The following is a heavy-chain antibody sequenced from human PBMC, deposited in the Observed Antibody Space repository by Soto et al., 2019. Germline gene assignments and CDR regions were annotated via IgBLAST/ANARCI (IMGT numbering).Heavy chain of an antibody. CDR1: GDTISTGGYT. D-gene: IGHD3-10*01. Sequence: SETLSLTCDVSGDTISTGGYTWAWIRQPPGEALEWIGHTYHSGSTYYNPSLKSRVTISVDTSKNQFSLKLSSVTAADTAVYYCARGVTMVRGVIIPWFDPWGQGTLVTVSS. V-gene: IGHV4-30-2*05. J-gene: IGHJ5*02. CDR3: ARGVTMVRGVIIPWFDP. CDR2: TYHSGST.